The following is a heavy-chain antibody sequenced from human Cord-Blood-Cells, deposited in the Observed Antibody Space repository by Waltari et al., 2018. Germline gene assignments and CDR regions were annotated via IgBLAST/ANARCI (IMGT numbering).Heavy chain of an antibody. CDR1: GGSISSSSYY. V-gene: IGHV4-39*01. CDR3: ARRGVAAALDY. J-gene: IGHJ4*02. D-gene: IGHD6-13*01. Sequence: QLQLQESGPGLVKPSETLSLTCTVSGGSISSSSYYWGWSRQPPGKGLGGVGGIYYSGDTYYNPSRRSRATISVDTSKNQFSLKLSSVTAADTAVYYCARRGVAAALDYWGQGTLVTVSS. CDR2: IYYSGDT.